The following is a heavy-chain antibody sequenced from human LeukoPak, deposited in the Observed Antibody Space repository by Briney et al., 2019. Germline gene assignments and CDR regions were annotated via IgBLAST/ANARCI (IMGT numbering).Heavy chain of an antibody. D-gene: IGHD3-16*02. V-gene: IGHV4-39*07. Sequence: SETLSLTCTVSGGSISSSSYYWGWIRQPPGKGLEWIGSIYYSGSTYYNPSLKSRVTISVDTSKNQFSLKLSSVTAADTAVYNCARERLGEDYDYIWGSYRPRGYYYYGMDVWGQGTTVTVSS. J-gene: IGHJ6*02. CDR3: ARERLGEDYDYIWGSYRPRGYYYYGMDV. CDR2: IYYSGST. CDR1: GGSISSSSYY.